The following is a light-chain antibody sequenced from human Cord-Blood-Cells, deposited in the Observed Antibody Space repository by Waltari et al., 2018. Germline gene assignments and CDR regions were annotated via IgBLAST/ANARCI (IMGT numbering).Light chain of an antibody. J-gene: IGKJ3*01. Sequence: DIQMNQSPSSLSASVGDRVTITCRASQSIRSYLNWYQQKPGKAPKLLIYAASSLQSGVPSRFSGSGSGTDFTHTISSLQPEDFATYYCQQSYSTPPFTFGPGTKVDI. CDR2: AAS. V-gene: IGKV1-39*01. CDR1: QSIRSY. CDR3: QQSYSTPPFT.